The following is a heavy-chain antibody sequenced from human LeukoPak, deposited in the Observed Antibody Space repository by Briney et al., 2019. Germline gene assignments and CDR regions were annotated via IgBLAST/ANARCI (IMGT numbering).Heavy chain of an antibody. V-gene: IGHV3-30*04. J-gene: IGHJ4*02. D-gene: IGHD6-19*01. CDR2: ISYDGSNK. CDR3: ARGPGGYSSGWVRYFDY. Sequence: PGRSLRLSCAASGFTFSSYAMHWVRQAPGKGLVWVAVISYDGSNKYYADSVKGRFTISRDNSKNTLYLQMNSLRAEDTAVYYCARGPGGYSSGWVRYFDYWGQGTLVTVSS. CDR1: GFTFSSYA.